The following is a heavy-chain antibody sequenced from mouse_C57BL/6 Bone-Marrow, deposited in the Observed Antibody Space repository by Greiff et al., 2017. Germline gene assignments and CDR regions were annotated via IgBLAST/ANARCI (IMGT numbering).Heavy chain of an antibody. J-gene: IGHJ4*01. CDR3: ARDDDGYYLYYAMDD. V-gene: IGHV1-55*01. D-gene: IGHD2-3*01. CDR1: GYTFTSYW. Sequence: QVQLQQPGAELVKPGASVKMSCKASGYTFTSYWITWVKQRPGQGLEWIGDIYPGSGSTNYNEKFKSKATLTVDTSSSTAYMQLSSLTSEDTAVYYCARDDDGYYLYYAMDDWGQGTSVTVSS. CDR2: IYPGSGST.